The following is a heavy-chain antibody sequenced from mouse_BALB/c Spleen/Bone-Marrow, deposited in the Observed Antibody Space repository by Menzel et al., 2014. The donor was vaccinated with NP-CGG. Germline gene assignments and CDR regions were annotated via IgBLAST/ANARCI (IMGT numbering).Heavy chain of an antibody. D-gene: IGHD1-1*01. Sequence: EVKLVESGGGLVQPGGSLKLSCAASGFDFSGYWMSWVRQAPGKGLEWIGEINPDSTTINYAPSRKDKFIISRDNAKNTLFLQMSKVRSEDTALYYCARLSYYGRFAYWGQGTLVTVSA. CDR2: INPDSTTI. CDR1: GFDFSGYW. J-gene: IGHJ3*01. V-gene: IGHV4-1*02. CDR3: ARLSYYGRFAY.